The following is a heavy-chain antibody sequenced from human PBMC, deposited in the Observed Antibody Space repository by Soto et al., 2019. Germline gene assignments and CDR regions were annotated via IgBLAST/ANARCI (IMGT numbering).Heavy chain of an antibody. Sequence: GGSLRLSCAASGFTFSSYSMNWVRQAPGKGLEWVSHISTGSRAIFYADSVKGRFTISRDEAKNSLYLQLNSLRAEDTAVYYRGRGGYSSGQGGYGGKEPLFPVSS. D-gene: IGHD3-10*01. J-gene: IGHJ4*02. CDR3: GRGGYSSGQGGY. CDR2: ISTGSRAI. CDR1: GFTFSSYS. V-gene: IGHV3-48*01.